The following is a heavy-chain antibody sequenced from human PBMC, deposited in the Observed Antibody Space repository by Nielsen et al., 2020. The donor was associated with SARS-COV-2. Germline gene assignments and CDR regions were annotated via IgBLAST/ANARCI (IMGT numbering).Heavy chain of an antibody. D-gene: IGHD4-17*01. CDR1: GGSISSSNW. CDR2: IYHSGST. V-gene: IGHV4-4*02. Sequence: SETLSLTCAVSGGSISSSNWWSWVRQPPGKGLEWIGEIYHSGSTNYNPSLKSRVTISVDKSKNQFSLKLSSVTAADTAVYYCASSRGDYRGFDYWGQGTLVTVSS. J-gene: IGHJ4*02. CDR3: ASSRGDYRGFDY.